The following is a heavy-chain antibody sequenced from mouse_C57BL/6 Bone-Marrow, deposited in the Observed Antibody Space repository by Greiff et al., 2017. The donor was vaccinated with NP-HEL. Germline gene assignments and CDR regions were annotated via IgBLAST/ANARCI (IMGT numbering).Heavy chain of an antibody. D-gene: IGHD2-5*01. CDR2: IYPGDGDT. V-gene: IGHV1-82*01. CDR3: ASGRDSNSWFAY. CDR1: GYAFSSSW. J-gene: IGHJ3*01. Sequence: VQLQQSGPELVKPGASVKISCKASGYAFSSSWMNWVKQRPGKGLEWIGRIYPGDGDTNYNGKFKGKATLTADKSSSTAYMQLSSLTSEDSAVYFCASGRDSNSWFAYWGQGTLVTVSA.